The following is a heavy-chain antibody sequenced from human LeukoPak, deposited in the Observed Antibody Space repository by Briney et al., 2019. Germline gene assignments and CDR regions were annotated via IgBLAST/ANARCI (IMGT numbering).Heavy chain of an antibody. D-gene: IGHD5-18*01. J-gene: IGHJ6*02. V-gene: IGHV3-7*01. Sequence: GGSLRLSCAASGFTFSGYSMSWVRQAPGKGLEWVAHIKQGGSETSYVDSVKGRFTVSRDNAKNTLYLQMNSLRAEDTAVYYCARDAVDTANAVWGQGTTVTVSS. CDR1: GFTFSGYS. CDR3: ARDAVDTANAV. CDR2: IKQGGSET.